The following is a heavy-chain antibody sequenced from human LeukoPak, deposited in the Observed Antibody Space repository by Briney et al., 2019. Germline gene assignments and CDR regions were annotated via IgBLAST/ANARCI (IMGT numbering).Heavy chain of an antibody. D-gene: IGHD2-2*01. CDR2: INYIGST. CDR3: ARQAAANSIDS. J-gene: IGHJ4*02. CDR1: GGSISNYY. V-gene: IGHV4-59*08. Sequence: SETLSPTCTVSGGSISNYYWSWIRQPPGKGLEWIGYINYIGSTTYNPSLKSRVTISVDTSKNQFSLKLTSATAADTAVYYCARQAAANSIDSWGQGTVVTVSS.